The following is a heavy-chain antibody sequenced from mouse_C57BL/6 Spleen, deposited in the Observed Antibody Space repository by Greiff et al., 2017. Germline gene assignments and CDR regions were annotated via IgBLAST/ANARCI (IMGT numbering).Heavy chain of an antibody. V-gene: IGHV1-19*01. J-gene: IGHJ1*03. CDR3: ARGGRYFDV. CDR1: GYTFTDYY. CDR2: INPYNGGT. Sequence: EVKLQQSGPVLVKPGASVKMSCKASGYTFTDYYMNWVKQSHGKSLEWIGVINPYNGGTSYNQKFKGKATLTVDKSSSTAYMELNSLTSEDSAVYYCARGGRYFDVWGTGTTVTVSS.